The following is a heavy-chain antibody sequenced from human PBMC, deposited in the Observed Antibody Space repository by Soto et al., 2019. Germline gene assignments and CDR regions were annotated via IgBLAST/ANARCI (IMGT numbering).Heavy chain of an antibody. CDR2: TYYSGST. J-gene: IGHJ4*02. CDR1: GGSISSGDYY. CDR3: ASGYSSSWYIDY. D-gene: IGHD6-13*01. V-gene: IGHV4-30-4*01. Sequence: QVQLQESGPGLVKPSQTLSLTCTVSGGSISSGDYYWSWIRQPPGKGLEWIGYTYYSGSTYYNPSLRSRVSISVDTSKHQFSQKLSSVTAADTAVYYCASGYSSSWYIDYWGQGTLVAVSS.